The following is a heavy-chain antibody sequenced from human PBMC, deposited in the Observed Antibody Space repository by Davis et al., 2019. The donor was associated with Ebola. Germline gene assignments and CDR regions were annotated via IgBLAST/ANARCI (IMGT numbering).Heavy chain of an antibody. CDR2: IYTGDSDT. J-gene: IGHJ4*02. CDR3: ARGTDGYNPGGYFDS. D-gene: IGHD5-24*01. V-gene: IGHV5-51*01. CDR1: GNSFTSHW. Sequence: GESLKISCQDSGNSFTSHWIGWVRQMPGKGLEWMGLIYTGDSDTRYSPSFQGQVTISADKSITTAYLQWSSLKASDTAMYYCARGTDGYNPGGYFDSWGQGTLVTVSS.